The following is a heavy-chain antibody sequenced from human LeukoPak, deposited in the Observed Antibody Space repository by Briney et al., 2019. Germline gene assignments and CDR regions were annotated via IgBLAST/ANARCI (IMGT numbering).Heavy chain of an antibody. CDR2: IYYSGST. V-gene: IGHV4-59*08. J-gene: IGHJ3*02. CDR3: ARRLGVHAFDI. CDR1: GGSMSSYY. Sequence: SETLSLTCTVSGGSMSSYYWSWIRQPPGKGLEWIGYIYYSGSTNYNPSLKSRVSISVDTSKNQFSLKLSSVTAADTAVYYCARRLGVHAFDIWGQGTMVTVSS. D-gene: IGHD3-16*01.